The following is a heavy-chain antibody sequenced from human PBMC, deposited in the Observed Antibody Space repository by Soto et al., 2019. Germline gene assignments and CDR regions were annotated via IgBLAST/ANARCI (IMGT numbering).Heavy chain of an antibody. CDR1: GFTFSRSW. V-gene: IGHV3-74*01. CDR2: MNSDGSTT. CDR3: AAVVSDTFCEVVIPYRMDV. D-gene: IGHD3-3*01. J-gene: IGHJ6*02. Sequence: GGSLRLSCAASGFTFSRSWMHWVRQAPGKGLVWVSRMNSDGSTTNYADSVKGRFTISRDNAKNSLYLQMNSLRDEDTAVYYCAAVVSDTFCEVVIPYRMDVWGQGTTVTVSS.